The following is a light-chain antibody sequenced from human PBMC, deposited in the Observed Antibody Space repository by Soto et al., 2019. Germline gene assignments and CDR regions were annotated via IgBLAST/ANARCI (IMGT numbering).Light chain of an antibody. CDR3: QQYAGPPTT. Sequence: EIVLTQSPGTLSLSPGERATLSCRASQSIRSNYVAWYQQKPGQGPRLLIYGASSRATGIPARFSGSGSGTEFTLTISSLQSEDFAVYFCQQYAGPPTTFGQGTRLEIK. CDR1: QSIRSNY. J-gene: IGKJ5*01. V-gene: IGKV3-20*01. CDR2: GAS.